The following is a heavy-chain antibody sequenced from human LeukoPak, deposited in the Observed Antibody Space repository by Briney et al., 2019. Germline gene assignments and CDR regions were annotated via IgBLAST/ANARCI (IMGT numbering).Heavy chain of an antibody. D-gene: IGHD6-19*01. CDR2: INPHSGGT. CDR1: GYTFTDYY. Sequence: ASVTVSCKASGYTFTDYYIHWVRQAPGQGLEWXXWINPHSGGTNYAQKFQGRVTMTRDTSISTAYMELSSLRSDDTAVYYCARDDAGYTSGWCNYWGQGTLVTVSS. J-gene: IGHJ4*02. CDR3: ARDDAGYTSGWCNY. V-gene: IGHV1-2*02.